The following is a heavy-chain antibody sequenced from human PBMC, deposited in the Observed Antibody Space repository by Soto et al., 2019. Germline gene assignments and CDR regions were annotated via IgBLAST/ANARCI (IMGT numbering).Heavy chain of an antibody. D-gene: IGHD2-15*01. V-gene: IGHV4-30-4*01. CDR2: IYYSGST. CDR1: GGSISSGDYY. J-gene: IGHJ5*02. CDR3: ARVLYGYCSGGSCYSNWFDP. Sequence: SGTLSLTCTVSGGSISSGDYYWSWIRQPPGKGLEWIGYIYYSGSTYYNPSLKSRVTVSVDTSKNQFSLKLSSVTAADTAVYYCARVLYGYCSGGSCYSNWFDPRRQGTLVTVSS.